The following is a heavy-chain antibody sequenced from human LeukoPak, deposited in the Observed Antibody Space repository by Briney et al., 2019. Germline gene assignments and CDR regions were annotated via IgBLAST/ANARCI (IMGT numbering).Heavy chain of an antibody. CDR2: ISWNSGSI. CDR1: GFTFDDYA. CDR3: AKDTIFGVVIGAFDI. D-gene: IGHD3-3*01. Sequence: GRSLRLSCAASGFTFDDYAMHWVRRAPGKGLEWVSGISWNSGSIGYADSVKGRFTISRDNAKNSLYLQMNSLRAEDTALYYCAKDTIFGVVIGAFDIWGQATKVTVSS. V-gene: IGHV3-9*01. J-gene: IGHJ3*02.